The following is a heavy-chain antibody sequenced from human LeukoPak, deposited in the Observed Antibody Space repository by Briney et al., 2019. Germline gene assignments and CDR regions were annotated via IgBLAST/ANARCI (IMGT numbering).Heavy chain of an antibody. V-gene: IGHV1-2*02. CDR3: ARKRWLQP. CDR2: INPNSGDT. J-gene: IGHJ5*02. Sequence: ASVKVSCKPSEYTFIDYYMYWVRQAPGQGLEWMGWINPNSGDTNYAQKFQGRVTMTRDTSISTAYMELSRLRSDDTAVNYCARKRWLQPWGQGTLVTVSS. D-gene: IGHD5-24*01. CDR1: EYTFIDYY.